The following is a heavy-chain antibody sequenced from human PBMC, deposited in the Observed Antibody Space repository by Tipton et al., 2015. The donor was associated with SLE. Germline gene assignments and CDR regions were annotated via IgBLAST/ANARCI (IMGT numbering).Heavy chain of an antibody. Sequence: QLVQSGAEVKKPGASVKVSCKASGYTFTSFDINWVRQGTGQGLEGMGWMNPNSGNTGYAQKFQGRVTMTRDTSIDTAYMELSSLRSEDTAVYYCARSRFCRGGGCYPESDYWGHGTPVTVSS. CDR3: ARSRFCRGGGCYPESDY. V-gene: IGHV1-8*01. D-gene: IGHD2-15*01. J-gene: IGHJ4*01. CDR1: GYTFTSFD. CDR2: MNPNSGNT.